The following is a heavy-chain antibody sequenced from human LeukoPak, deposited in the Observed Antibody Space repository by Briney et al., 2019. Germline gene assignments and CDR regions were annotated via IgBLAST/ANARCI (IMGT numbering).Heavy chain of an antibody. J-gene: IGHJ3*02. Sequence: SETLSLTCAVYGGSFSGYYWSWIRQPPGKGLEWIGEINHSGSTNYNPSLKSRVTISVDTSKNQFSLKLSSVTAADTAVYYCARSGGLVVPAAIGNDALDIWGQGTMVTVSS. CDR3: ARSGGLVVPAAIGNDALDI. CDR1: GGSFSGYY. D-gene: IGHD2-2*02. V-gene: IGHV4-34*01. CDR2: INHSGST.